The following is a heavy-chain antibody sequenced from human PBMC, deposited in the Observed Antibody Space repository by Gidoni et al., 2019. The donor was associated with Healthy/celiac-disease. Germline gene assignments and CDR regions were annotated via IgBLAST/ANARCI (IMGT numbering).Heavy chain of an antibody. J-gene: IGHJ6*02. CDR3: TRQYYDFWSGQWVLGMDV. Sequence: EVQLVESGGGLVQPGRSLRLSCTASGFTFGDYAMSWVRQAPGKGLEWVGFIRSKAYGGTTEYAASVKGRFTISRDDSKSIAYLQMNSLKTEDTAVYYCTRQYYDFWSGQWVLGMDVWGQGTTVTVSS. V-gene: IGHV3-49*04. CDR1: GFTFGDYA. D-gene: IGHD3-3*01. CDR2: IRSKAYGGTT.